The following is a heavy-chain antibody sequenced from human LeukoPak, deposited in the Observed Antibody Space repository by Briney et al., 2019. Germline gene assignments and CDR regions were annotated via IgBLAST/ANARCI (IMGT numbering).Heavy chain of an antibody. V-gene: IGHV3-21*04. CDR3: ATGRHGDYFDY. D-gene: IGHD1-14*01. CDR2: SSSGGTYT. J-gene: IGHJ4*02. CDR1: GFSFSSFY. Sequence: PGGSLRLSCAASGFSFSSFYMNWVRQAPGKGLEWVSSSSSGGTYTYYADSVKGRFTVSRDYAKSSLYLQMNSLRAEDTAVYYCATGRHGDYFDYWGQGTLVTVSS.